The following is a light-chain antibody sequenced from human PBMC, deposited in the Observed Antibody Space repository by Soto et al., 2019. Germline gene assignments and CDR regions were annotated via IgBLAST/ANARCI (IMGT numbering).Light chain of an antibody. CDR2: EGS. CDR1: SSDVGSYNL. V-gene: IGLV2-23*01. Sequence: QSVLTQPASVSGSPGQSITISCTGTSSDVGSYNLVSWYQQHPGKAPKLMIYEGSKRPSGVSNRFSGSKSGNTASLTISGXXAEXEADYYCCSYAGSSTYVVFGGGTKLTVL. J-gene: IGLJ2*01. CDR3: CSYAGSSTYVV.